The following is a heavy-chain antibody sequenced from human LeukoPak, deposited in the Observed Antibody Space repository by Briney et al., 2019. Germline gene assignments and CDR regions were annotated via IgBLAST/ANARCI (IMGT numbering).Heavy chain of an antibody. J-gene: IGHJ5*02. CDR2: IKSKTDGGTT. CDR3: TTDPPVGATGA. CDR1: GFTFSNAW. V-gene: IGHV3-15*01. Sequence: GGSLRLSCAASGFTFSNAWMSWVRQAPGKGLEWVGRIKSKTDGGTTDYAAPVKGRFTISRDDSKSTLYLQMNSLKTEDTAVYYCTTDPPVGATGAWGQGTLVTVSS. D-gene: IGHD1-26*01.